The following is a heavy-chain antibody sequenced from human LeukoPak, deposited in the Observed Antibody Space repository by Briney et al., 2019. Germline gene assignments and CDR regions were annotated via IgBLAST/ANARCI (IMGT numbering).Heavy chain of an antibody. J-gene: IGHJ6*03. CDR3: ARLGYCSGGSCYALPDYYYYMDV. Sequence: ASVKVSCKASGYTFTSYGISWVRQAPGQGLEWMGWISAYNGNTNYAQKLQGRVTMTTDTSTSTAYMELRSLRSDDTAVYYYARLGYCSGGSCYALPDYYYYMDVWGKGTTVTVSS. CDR1: GYTFTSYG. D-gene: IGHD2-15*01. V-gene: IGHV1-18*01. CDR2: ISAYNGNT.